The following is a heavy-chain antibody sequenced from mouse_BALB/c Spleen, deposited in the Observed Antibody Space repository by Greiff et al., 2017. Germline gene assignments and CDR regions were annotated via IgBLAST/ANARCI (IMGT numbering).Heavy chain of an antibody. D-gene: IGHD2-10*01. Sequence: VQLQQSGAELVRPGALVKLSCKASGFNIKDYYMHWVKQRPEQGLEWIGWIDPENANTIYDPKFQGKASITADTSSNTAYLQLSSLTSEDTAVYYCARSYYGNCGAMDYWGQGTSVTVSS. CDR2: IDPENANT. J-gene: IGHJ4*01. V-gene: IGHV14-1*02. CDR1: GFNIKDYY. CDR3: ARSYYGNCGAMDY.